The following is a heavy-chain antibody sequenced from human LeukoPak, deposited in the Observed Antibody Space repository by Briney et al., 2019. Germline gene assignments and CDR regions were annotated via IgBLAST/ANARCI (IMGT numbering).Heavy chain of an antibody. CDR1: GFTFDDYA. CDR3: AKPPAGDYAVGYFRH. CDR2: ISYDGSNK. J-gene: IGHJ1*01. V-gene: IGHV3-30*18. D-gene: IGHD4-17*01. Sequence: GGSLRLSCAASGFTFDDYAMHWVRHAPGKGLEWVAVISYDGSNKYYADSVKGRFTISRDNSKNTLYLQMNSLRAEETAVYYCAKPPAGDYAVGYFRHWGQGTLVTVSS.